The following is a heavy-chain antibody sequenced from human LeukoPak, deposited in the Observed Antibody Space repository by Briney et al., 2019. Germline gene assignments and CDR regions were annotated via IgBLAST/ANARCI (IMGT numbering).Heavy chain of an antibody. CDR1: GFSFSSYA. CDR2: IPNDGSKT. V-gene: IGHV3-30-3*02. CDR3: ANEREYNYGYSFDY. D-gene: IGHD5-18*01. J-gene: IGHJ4*02. Sequence: PXGSLRLSCAASGFSFSSYAMHWVRQAPGKGLEWVAAIPNDGSKTYYADSVKGRFTISRDNSKNTLYLQMNSLRTEDTAVYYCANEREYNYGYSFDYWGQGTLVTVSS.